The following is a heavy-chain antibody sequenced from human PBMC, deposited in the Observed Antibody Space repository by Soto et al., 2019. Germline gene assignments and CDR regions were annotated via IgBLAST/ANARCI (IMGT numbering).Heavy chain of an antibody. CDR3: ARGDYYYDSSGSVGAFDI. J-gene: IGHJ3*02. CDR2: INPNSGGT. CDR1: RYTFTGYY. Sequence: ASLKVSCTASRYTFTGYYIHWVRQAPGQGLEWMGWINPNSGGTNYAQKFQGWVTMTRDTSISTAYMELSRLRSDDTAVYYCARGDYYYDSSGSVGAFDIWGQGTMVT. V-gene: IGHV1-2*04. D-gene: IGHD3-22*01.